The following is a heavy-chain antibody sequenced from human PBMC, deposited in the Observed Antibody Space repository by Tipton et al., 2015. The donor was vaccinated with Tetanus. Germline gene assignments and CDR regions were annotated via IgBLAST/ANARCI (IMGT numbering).Heavy chain of an antibody. CDR1: GVSVTTYH. D-gene: IGHD3-3*01. V-gene: IGHV4-59*02. J-gene: IGHJ4*02. Sequence: TLSLTCNVSGVSVTTYHWSWIRQPPGKGLEWIGYISYSGSTNSNYSLKSRITISQDTSKNQFSLKLTSVTAADTAVYYCARANYDFPKKGPFDSWGQGTLVIVSS. CDR2: ISYSGST. CDR3: ARANYDFPKKGPFDS.